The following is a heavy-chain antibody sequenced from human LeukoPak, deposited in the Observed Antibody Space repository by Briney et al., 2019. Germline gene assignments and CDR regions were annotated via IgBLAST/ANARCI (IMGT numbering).Heavy chain of an antibody. CDR1: GGTFSSYA. Sequence: SVKVSCKASGGTFSSYAISWVRQAPGQGLEWMGGITPIFGTANYAQKFQGRVTITADESTSTAYMELNSLRSEDTAVYYCATKRYGYDYWGQGTLVTVSS. D-gene: IGHD5-18*01. CDR3: ATKRYGYDY. V-gene: IGHV1-69*13. J-gene: IGHJ4*02. CDR2: ITPIFGTA.